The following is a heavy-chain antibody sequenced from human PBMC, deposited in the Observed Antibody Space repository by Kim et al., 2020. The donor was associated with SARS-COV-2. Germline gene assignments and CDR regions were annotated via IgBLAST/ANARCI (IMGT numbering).Heavy chain of an antibody. D-gene: IGHD3-10*01. V-gene: IGHV3-53*01. CDR1: GFTVSSNY. CDR3: ARGGLLWFGELFDAFYI. CDR2: IYSGGST. Sequence: GGSLRLSCAASGFTVSSNYMSWVRQAPGKGLEWVSVIYSGGSTYYADSVKGRFTISRDNSKNTLYLQMNSLRAEDTAVYYCARGGLLWFGELFDAFYIWGQGTMVTVSS. J-gene: IGHJ3*02.